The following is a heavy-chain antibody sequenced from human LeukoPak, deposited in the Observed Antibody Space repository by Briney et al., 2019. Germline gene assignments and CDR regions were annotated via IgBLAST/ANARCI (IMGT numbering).Heavy chain of an antibody. J-gene: IGHJ3*02. CDR2: ISSSSSYI. Sequence: PGGSLRLSCAASGFTFDTYWMSWVRQAPGKGLEWVSSISSSSSYIYYADSVKGRFTISRDNAKNSLYLQMNSLRAEDTAVYYCARRPHAYGDYSKGAFDIWGQGTMVTVSS. CDR1: GFTFDTYW. CDR3: ARRPHAYGDYSKGAFDI. D-gene: IGHD4-17*01. V-gene: IGHV3-21*01.